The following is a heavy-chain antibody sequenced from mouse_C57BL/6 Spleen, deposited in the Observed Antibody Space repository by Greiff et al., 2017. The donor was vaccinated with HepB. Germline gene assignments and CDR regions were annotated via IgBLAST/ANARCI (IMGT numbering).Heavy chain of an antibody. D-gene: IGHD1-1*01. Sequence: VQLQQSGPELVKPGASVKISCKASGYTFTDYYMNWVKQSHGKSLEWIGDINPNNGGTSYNQKFKGKATLTVDKSSSTAYMELRSLTSEDSAVYYCARSGRIDYGYPFAYWGQGTLVTVSA. V-gene: IGHV1-26*01. CDR3: ARSGRIDYGYPFAY. J-gene: IGHJ3*01. CDR1: GYTFTDYY. CDR2: INPNNGGT.